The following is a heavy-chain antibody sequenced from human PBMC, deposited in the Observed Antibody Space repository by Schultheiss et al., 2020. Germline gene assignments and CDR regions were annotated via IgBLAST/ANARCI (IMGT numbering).Heavy chain of an antibody. Sequence: ASVKVSCKASGYTFTSYDINWVRQATGQGLEWMGWMNPNSGNTGYAQKFQGRVTMTRNTSISTAYMELRNLTSDDTAVYYCARVIPRIAAAGTGGFDPWGQGTLVTVSS. CDR1: GYTFTSYD. J-gene: IGHJ5*02. V-gene: IGHV1-8*01. CDR3: ARVIPRIAAAGTGGFDP. CDR2: MNPNSGNT. D-gene: IGHD6-13*01.